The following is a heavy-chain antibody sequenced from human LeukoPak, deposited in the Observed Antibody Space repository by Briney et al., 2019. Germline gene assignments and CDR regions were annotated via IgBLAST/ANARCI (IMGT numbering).Heavy chain of an antibody. V-gene: IGHV3-20*04. CDR2: INWNGGST. Sequence: PGGSLRLSCAASGFTFDDYGMSWVRQAPGKGLEWVSGINWNGGSTGYADSVKGRFTISRDNSKNTLYLQMNSLRAEDTAVYYCAKDGTGEYDFWSGYYGSNWFDPWGQGTLVTVSS. J-gene: IGHJ5*02. CDR1: GFTFDDYG. CDR3: AKDGTGEYDFWSGYYGSNWFDP. D-gene: IGHD3-3*01.